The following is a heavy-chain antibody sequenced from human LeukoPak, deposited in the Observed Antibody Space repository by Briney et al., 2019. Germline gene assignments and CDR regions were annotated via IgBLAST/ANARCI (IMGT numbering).Heavy chain of an antibody. CDR3: ARYRYCSSANCYGDY. J-gene: IGHJ4*02. D-gene: IGHD2-2*01. CDR2: IKPDGSEG. V-gene: IGHV3-7*03. Sequence: GGSLRLSCAASGFTFSTYYMSWVRQAPGKGLEWVANIKPDGSEGYYVDSVKGRFTISRDNAKNSLYLQMNSLRAEDTAVYYCARYRYCSSANCYGDYWGQGTLVTVPS. CDR1: GFTFSTYY.